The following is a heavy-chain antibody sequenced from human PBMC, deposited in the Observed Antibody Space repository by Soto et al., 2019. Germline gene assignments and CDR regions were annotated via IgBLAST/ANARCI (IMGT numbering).Heavy chain of an antibody. Sequence: EAQLLESGGGLAQPGGTLRLSRAASGFTFSTYPMAWVRQAPGKGLEWVSTIHGSGETAYYADSVKGRFTISRDNSKNTVYLQMDSLRAEDTAIYYCAKRQSGSYYAAFDVWGQGTVVTVSS. V-gene: IGHV3-23*01. CDR3: AKRQSGSYYAAFDV. J-gene: IGHJ3*01. D-gene: IGHD1-26*01. CDR2: IHGSGETA. CDR1: GFTFSTYP.